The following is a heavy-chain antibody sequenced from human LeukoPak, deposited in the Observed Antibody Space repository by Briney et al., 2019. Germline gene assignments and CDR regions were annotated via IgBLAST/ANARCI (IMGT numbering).Heavy chain of an antibody. J-gene: IGHJ4*02. V-gene: IGHV3-21*01. CDR2: ISSSSSYI. CDR1: GFTCSSYS. Sequence: PGGSLRLXCAASGFTCSSYSMNWVRRAPGKGLEWVSSISSSSSYIYYADSVKGRFTISRDNAKNSLYLQMNSLRAEDTAVYYCARRRSLDYWGQGTLVTVSS. CDR3: ARRRSLDY.